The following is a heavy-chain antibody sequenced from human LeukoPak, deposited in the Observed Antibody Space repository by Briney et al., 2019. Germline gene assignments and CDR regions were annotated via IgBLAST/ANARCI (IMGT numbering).Heavy chain of an antibody. CDR2: ISSNGGST. Sequence: GGSLRLSCSASGFTFSSYAMHWVRQAPGKGLEYVSAISSNGGSTYYADSVKGRITISRDNSKNTLYLQMSSLRAEDTAVYYCVKEGLRYFDWLLDYWGQGTLVTVSS. J-gene: IGHJ4*02. CDR3: VKEGLRYFDWLLDY. D-gene: IGHD3-9*01. CDR1: GFTFSSYA. V-gene: IGHV3-64D*06.